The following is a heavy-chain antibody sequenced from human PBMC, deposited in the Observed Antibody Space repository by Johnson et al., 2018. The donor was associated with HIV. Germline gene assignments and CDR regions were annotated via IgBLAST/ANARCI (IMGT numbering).Heavy chain of an antibody. CDR3: ARDSQIYGEAGDAFDI. CDR1: GYTFSSYG. V-gene: IGHV3-33*01. CDR2: TWYDGSNK. D-gene: IGHD2/OR15-2a*01. Sequence: QVQLVESGGGLIQPGGSLRLSCAASGYTFSSYGMHWVRQAPGKELEWVAVTWYDGSNKYYADSVKGRFTISRYNAKNSLYLQMNSLRAEDTALYYCARDSQIYGEAGDAFDIWGQGTVVTVSS. J-gene: IGHJ3*02.